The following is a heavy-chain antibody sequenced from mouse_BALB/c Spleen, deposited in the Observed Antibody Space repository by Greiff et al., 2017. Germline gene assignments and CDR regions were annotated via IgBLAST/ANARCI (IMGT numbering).Heavy chain of an antibody. CDR1: GFSLTSYG. CDR2: IWAGGST. Sequence: VQLVESGPGLVAPSQSLSITCTVSGFSLTSYGVHWVRQPPGKGLEWLGVIWAGGSTNYNSALMSRLSISKDNSKSQVFLKMNSLQTDDTAMYYCARGHYGYDGAMDYWGQGTSVTVSS. J-gene: IGHJ4*01. CDR3: ARGHYGYDGAMDY. D-gene: IGHD2-2*01. V-gene: IGHV2-9*02.